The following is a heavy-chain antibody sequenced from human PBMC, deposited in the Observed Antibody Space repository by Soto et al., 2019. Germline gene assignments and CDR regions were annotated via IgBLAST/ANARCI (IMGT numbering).Heavy chain of an antibody. Sequence: GGSLRLSCAASGFTVSSNYMSWVRQAPGKGLEWVSVIYSGGSTYYADSVKGRFTISRDNSKNTLYLQMNSLRAEDTAVYYCARGLRAVTTGYYYYYYMDVWGKGTTVTISS. V-gene: IGHV3-66*01. J-gene: IGHJ6*03. CDR3: ARGLRAVTTGYYYYYYMDV. CDR2: IYSGGST. D-gene: IGHD4-17*01. CDR1: GFTVSSNY.